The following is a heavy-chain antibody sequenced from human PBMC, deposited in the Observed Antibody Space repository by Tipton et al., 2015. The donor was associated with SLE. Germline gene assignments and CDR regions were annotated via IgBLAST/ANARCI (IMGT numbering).Heavy chain of an antibody. Sequence: LRLSCTVSGGSISSGSYYWSWIRQPAGKGLEWIGRIYTSGSTNYNPSLKSRVTISVDTSKNQFSLKLSSVTAADTAVYYCARIKEYSSSAPHAFDIWGQGTMVTVSS. D-gene: IGHD6-6*01. CDR2: IYTSGST. J-gene: IGHJ3*02. V-gene: IGHV4-61*02. CDR1: GGSISSGSYY. CDR3: ARIKEYSSSAPHAFDI.